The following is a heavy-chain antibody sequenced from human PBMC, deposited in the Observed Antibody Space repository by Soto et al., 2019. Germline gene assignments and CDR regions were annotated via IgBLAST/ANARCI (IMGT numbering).Heavy chain of an antibody. J-gene: IGHJ4*02. Sequence: GGSLRLSCAASGFTFNNYAMSWVRQAPGKGLGWVSAVSGSGGSTYYADSVKGRFTISRDNSKNTLYLQMNSLRAEDTAVYYCAKFRVQLWSPYYFDYWGQGTLVTVSS. CDR1: GFTFNNYA. CDR3: AKFRVQLWSPYYFDY. CDR2: VSGSGGST. D-gene: IGHD5-18*01. V-gene: IGHV3-23*01.